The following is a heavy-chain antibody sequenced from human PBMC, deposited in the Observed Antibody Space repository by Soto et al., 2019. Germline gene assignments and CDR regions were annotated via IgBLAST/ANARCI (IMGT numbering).Heavy chain of an antibody. J-gene: IGHJ4*02. D-gene: IGHD3-22*01. Sequence: GGSLRLSCGASGFTFSDYYMSWVRQAPGKGLEWVSGISWNSSSTSYADSVKGRFTISRDNAKNSLYLQMNSLRAEDTAVYYCAKDSYYHDTSGYYIFDYWGQGTLVTVSS. V-gene: IGHV3-11*06. CDR1: GFTFSDYY. CDR2: ISWNSSST. CDR3: AKDSYYHDTSGYYIFDY.